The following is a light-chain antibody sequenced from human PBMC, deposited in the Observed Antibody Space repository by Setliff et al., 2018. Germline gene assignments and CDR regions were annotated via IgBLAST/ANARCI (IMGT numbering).Light chain of an antibody. V-gene: IGLV2-14*01. CDR3: NSYTTSGIIL. CDR2: EVA. J-gene: IGLJ2*01. Sequence: QSALTQPASVSGSPGQSITISCTGTIADVGYLNYVSWYQQHPGKAPKPIIYEVATRASGVSDRFSGSKSGSTASLTISGVQTEDEADYYCNSYTTSGIILFGGGTKGTVL. CDR1: IADVGYLNY.